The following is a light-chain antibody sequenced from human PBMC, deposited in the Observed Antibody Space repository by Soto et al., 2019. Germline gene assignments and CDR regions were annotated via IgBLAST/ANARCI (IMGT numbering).Light chain of an antibody. V-gene: IGLV2-23*02. J-gene: IGLJ3*02. CDR3: RSSVGSPNWV. Sequence: QSALTQPASVSGSPGQSITISCTGTSSDVGSCNCVSWYQQHPGKAPTLMIYEVNKRPSGVSNRFSGSKSGNTASLTISGLQAEDEADYYCRSSVGSPNWVFGGGTKLTVL. CDR2: EVN. CDR1: SSDVGSCNC.